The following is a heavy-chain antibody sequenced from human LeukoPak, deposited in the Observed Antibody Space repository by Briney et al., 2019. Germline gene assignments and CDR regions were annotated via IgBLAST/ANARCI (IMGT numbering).Heavy chain of an antibody. J-gene: IGHJ4*02. CDR3: ATLNY. CDR1: GFTFSSYG. D-gene: IGHD3-16*02. V-gene: IGHV3-30*03. Sequence: GGSLRLSCAASGFTFSSYGVHWVRQAPGKGLEWVAVISYDGSNKYSADSVKGRFTISRDNSKNTMYLQMNSLRAEDTAVYYCATLNYWGQGTLVTVSS. CDR2: ISYDGSNK.